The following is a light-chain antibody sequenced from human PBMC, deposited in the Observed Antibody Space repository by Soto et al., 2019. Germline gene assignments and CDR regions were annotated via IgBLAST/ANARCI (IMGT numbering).Light chain of an antibody. Sequence: DIQVTQSPATLSALIGDRVTISCRARQSIGTWLAWYQQKPGKAPKLLIYYASTLESGVPSRFSGSGSGTEFTLTISGLQSEDFATYYCQQANSFPITFGQGRRLEI. CDR1: QSIGTW. CDR3: QQANSFPIT. CDR2: YAS. V-gene: IGKV1-5*01. J-gene: IGKJ5*01.